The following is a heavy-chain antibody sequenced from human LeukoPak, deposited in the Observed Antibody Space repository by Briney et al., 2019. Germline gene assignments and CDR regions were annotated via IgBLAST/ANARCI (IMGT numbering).Heavy chain of an antibody. CDR3: ARASGLLEFGTIPAGYFEY. V-gene: IGHV4-61*09. J-gene: IGHJ4*02. CDR1: GGSISSNSYY. D-gene: IGHD1-26*01. CDR2: IHTSGNT. Sequence: PSETLSLTCAVSGGSISSNSYYWGWIRQPAGKGLEWIGHIHTSGNTNYNPSLKSRLTISVDTSKNQFSLKLSSVTAADTAVYYCARASGLLEFGTIPAGYFEYWGQGSLVTVSS.